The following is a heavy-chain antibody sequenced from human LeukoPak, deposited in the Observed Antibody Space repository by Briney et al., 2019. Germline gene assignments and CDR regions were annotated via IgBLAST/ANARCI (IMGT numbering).Heavy chain of an antibody. D-gene: IGHD4-17*01. J-gene: IGHJ1*01. CDR3: ATDQDHGYFRH. Sequence: GGSLRLSCAASGFTFSSYAMHWVRQAPGKGLEWVAVISFDGSNEYYADSVKGRFTISRDNAKNTLFLDMNSLRAEDTAVFYCATDQDHGYFRHWGQGSLVTVSS. CDR2: ISFDGSNE. CDR1: GFTFSSYA. V-gene: IGHV3-30*04.